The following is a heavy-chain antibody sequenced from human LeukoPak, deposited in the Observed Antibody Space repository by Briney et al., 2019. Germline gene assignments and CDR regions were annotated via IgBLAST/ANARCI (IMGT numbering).Heavy chain of an antibody. CDR3: AKRGIVATIGYYFDY. D-gene: IGHD5-12*01. V-gene: IGHV3-23*01. Sequence: GGSLRLSCAASGFTFSSYGMSWVRQAPGKGLEWVSAISGSGGSTYYADSVKGRFTISRDNSKNTLYLQMNSLRAEDTAVYYCAKRGIVATIGYYFDYWGQGTLVTVSS. J-gene: IGHJ4*02. CDR2: ISGSGGST. CDR1: GFTFSSYG.